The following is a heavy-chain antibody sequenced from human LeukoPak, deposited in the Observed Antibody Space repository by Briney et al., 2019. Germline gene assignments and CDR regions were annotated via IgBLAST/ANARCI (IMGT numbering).Heavy chain of an antibody. CDR3: ARGPVEMATTPFDY. D-gene: IGHD5-24*01. CDR2: IIPIFGTA. CDR1: GFTFSSYA. Sequence: GGSLRLSCAASGFTFSSYAISWVRQAPGQGLEWMGGIIPIFGTANYAQKFQGRVTITADESTSTAYMELSSLRSEDTAVYYCARGPVEMATTPFDYWGQGTLVTVSS. J-gene: IGHJ4*02. V-gene: IGHV1-69*01.